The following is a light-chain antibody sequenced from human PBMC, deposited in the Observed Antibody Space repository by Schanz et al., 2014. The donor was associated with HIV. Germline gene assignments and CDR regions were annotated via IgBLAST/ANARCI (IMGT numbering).Light chain of an antibody. Sequence: QSVLTQPASVSGSPGQSITISCTGTSSDVGGHNLVSWYQQHPGKVPQLLIFEVTKRPSGVSYRFSGSKSGNTASLTISGLQAEDEADYYCSSYTSSSTLVFGGGTKLTVL. V-gene: IGLV2-14*02. J-gene: IGLJ2*01. CDR3: SSYTSSSTLV. CDR2: EVT. CDR1: SSDVGGHNL.